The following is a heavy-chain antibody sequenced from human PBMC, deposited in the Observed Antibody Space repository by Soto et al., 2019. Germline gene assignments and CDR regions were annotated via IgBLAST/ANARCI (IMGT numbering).Heavy chain of an antibody. CDR1: GLTFSNYG. CDR3: EGRDDPFHV. CDR2: IWHDGSQK. V-gene: IGHV3-33*01. Sequence: QVQLVESGGGVVQPERSLRLSCVATGLTFSNYGIHWVRQAPGRGLVWVAVIWHDGSQKYSADSVRGRFTISRDNSKYTVYLQMNRLRVEDTSVYYCEGRDDPFHVWGQGTMVTVSS. J-gene: IGHJ3*01.